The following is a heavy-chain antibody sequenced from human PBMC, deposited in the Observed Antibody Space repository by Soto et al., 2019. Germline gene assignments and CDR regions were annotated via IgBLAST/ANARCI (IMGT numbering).Heavy chain of an antibody. CDR2: ISAYNGNT. CDR1: GYTFTSYA. J-gene: IGHJ6*02. CDR3: ARDLLTIFGVVIPYGMDV. V-gene: IGHV1-18*01. Sequence: GASVKVSCKASGYTFTSYAMHWVRQAPGQGLEWMGWISAYNGNTNYAQKFQGRVTMTTDTSTSTAYMELRSLRSDDTAVYYCARDLLTIFGVVIPYGMDVWGQGTTVTVSS. D-gene: IGHD3-3*01.